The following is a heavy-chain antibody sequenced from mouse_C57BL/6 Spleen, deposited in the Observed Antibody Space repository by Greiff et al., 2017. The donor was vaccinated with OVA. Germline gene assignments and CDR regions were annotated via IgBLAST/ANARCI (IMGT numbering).Heavy chain of an antibody. J-gene: IGHJ2*01. CDR3: ARGGLNWDFDY. V-gene: IGHV1-80*01. D-gene: IGHD4-1*01. CDR2: IYPGDGDT. Sequence: QVQLQQSGAELVKPGASVKISCKASGYAFSSYWMNWVKQRPGKGLEWIGQIYPGDGDTNYNGKFKGKATLTADKSSSTAYMQLSSLTSEDSAVYFCARGGLNWDFDYWGQGTTLTVSS. CDR1: GYAFSSYW.